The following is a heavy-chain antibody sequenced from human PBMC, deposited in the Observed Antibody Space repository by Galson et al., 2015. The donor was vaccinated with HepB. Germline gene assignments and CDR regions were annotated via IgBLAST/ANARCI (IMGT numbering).Heavy chain of an antibody. CDR1: GFTFSSYG. CDR2: IWYDGSNK. V-gene: IGHV3-33*01. Sequence: SLRLSCAASGFTFSSYGMHWVRRAPGKGLEWVAVIWYDGSNKYYADSVKGRFTISRDNSKNTLYLQMNSLRAEDTAVYYCARGSVPAAILDAFDIWGQGTMVTVSS. D-gene: IGHD2-2*02. CDR3: ARGSVPAAILDAFDI. J-gene: IGHJ3*02.